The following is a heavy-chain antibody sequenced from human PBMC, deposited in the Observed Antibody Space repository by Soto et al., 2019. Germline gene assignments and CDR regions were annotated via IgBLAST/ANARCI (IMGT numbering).Heavy chain of an antibody. V-gene: IGHV4-34*01. CDR1: GGSFSGYY. D-gene: IGHD2-2*01. CDR2: INHSGST. CDR3: ARVGKGYCSSTSCYARQRYYYYMDV. J-gene: IGHJ6*03. Sequence: SETLSLTCAVYGGSFSGYYRTWIRQPPGKGLEWIGEINHSGSTNYTPSLKSRVTISVDTSKNQFSLKLSSVTAADTAVYYCARVGKGYCSSTSCYARQRYYYYMDVWGKGTTVTVSS.